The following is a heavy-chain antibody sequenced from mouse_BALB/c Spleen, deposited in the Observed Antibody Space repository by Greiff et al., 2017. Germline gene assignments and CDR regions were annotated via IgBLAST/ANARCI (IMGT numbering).Heavy chain of an antibody. CDR1: GYTFTDYA. CDR3: ARGDRYERMDY. Sequence: VQLQQSGAELVRPGVSVKISCKGSGYTFTDYAMHWVKQSHAKSLEWIGVISTYYGDASYNQKFKGKATMTVDKSSSTAYMELARLTSEDSAIYYCARGDRYERMDYWGQGTSVTVSS. J-gene: IGHJ4*01. CDR2: ISTYYGDA. D-gene: IGHD2-14*01. V-gene: IGHV1S137*01.